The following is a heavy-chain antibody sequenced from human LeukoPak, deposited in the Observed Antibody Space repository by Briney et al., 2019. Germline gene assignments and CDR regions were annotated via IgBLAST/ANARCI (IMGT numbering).Heavy chain of an antibody. V-gene: IGHV3-21*01. CDR2: ITSSSSYT. CDR1: GFTFSSYS. J-gene: IGHJ5*02. D-gene: IGHD3-22*01. Sequence: GGSLRLSCAASGFTFSSYSMNWVRQAPGKGLEWVSSITSSSSYTFYAGSVKGRFTISRDNAKNSLYLQMNSLRAEDTAVYYCARVLHKRNYDSSDYYGTWGQGTLVTVSS. CDR3: ARVLHKRNYDSSDYYGT.